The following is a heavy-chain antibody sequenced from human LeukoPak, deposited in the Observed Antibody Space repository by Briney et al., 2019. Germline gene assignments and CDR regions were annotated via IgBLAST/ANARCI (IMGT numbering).Heavy chain of an antibody. CDR2: ISSGGII. D-gene: IGHD3-10*01. V-gene: IGHV3-48*03. CDR1: GSTSSGYE. J-gene: IGHJ3*02. Sequence: GGSLRLSCAASGSTSSGYELYWVRQAPGKGLEWVSYISSGGIIKYADSVKGQFTISRDDAKKSLYLQMNSLRAEDTAIYYCGAGRQFVGAFDIWGQGTLVTVSS. CDR3: GAGRQFVGAFDI.